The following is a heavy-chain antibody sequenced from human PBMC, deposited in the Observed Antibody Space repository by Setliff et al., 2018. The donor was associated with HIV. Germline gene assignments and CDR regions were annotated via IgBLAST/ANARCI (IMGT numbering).Heavy chain of an antibody. V-gene: IGHV4-34*01. CDR2: INHSGST. D-gene: IGHD5-18*01. J-gene: IGHJ4*02. CDR3: AAWGPRYSYAPYFFDS. Sequence: SETLSLTCAVYGGSFISYYWTWIRQPPGKGLEWIGEINHSGSTNYNPSLKSRVTISVDASRNQFSLRLSSVTAADTAVYYCAAWGPRYSYAPYFFDSWGQGTLVTVSS. CDR1: GGSFISYY.